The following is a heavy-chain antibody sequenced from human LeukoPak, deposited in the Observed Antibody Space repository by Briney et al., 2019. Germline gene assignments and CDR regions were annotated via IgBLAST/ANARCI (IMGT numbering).Heavy chain of an antibody. CDR3: ARDGSLPDK. D-gene: IGHD3-9*01. V-gene: IGHV3-74*01. Sequence: GGSLRLSCAASGFTFSSYWMHWVRQAPGKGPVWVSRILSDGSSASYADSVKGRFTISRDNAMNTLYLQMNSLRVEDTAVYYCARDGSLPDKWGQGTLVTVSS. CDR2: ILSDGSSA. CDR1: GFTFSSYW. J-gene: IGHJ4*02.